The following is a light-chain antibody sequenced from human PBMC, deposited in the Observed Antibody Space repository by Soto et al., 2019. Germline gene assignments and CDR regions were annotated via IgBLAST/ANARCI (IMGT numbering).Light chain of an antibody. Sequence: DIMMTQPPDSLAVCLGESVTITCKSSQSVLYSSNNKNYLAWYQQKPGQPPKLLIYWASTRKSGVPDRFSGSGSGTDFTLTISSLQAEDVAVYYCQQYYNTPRTFGQ. CDR1: QSVLYSSNNKNY. CDR2: WAS. V-gene: IGKV4-1*01. J-gene: IGKJ1*01. CDR3: QQYYNTPRT.